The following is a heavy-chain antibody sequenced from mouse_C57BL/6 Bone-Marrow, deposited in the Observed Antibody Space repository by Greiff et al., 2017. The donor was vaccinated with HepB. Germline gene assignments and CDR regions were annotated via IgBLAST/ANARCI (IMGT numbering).Heavy chain of an antibody. CDR1: GFSLTSYG. V-gene: IGHV2-2*01. J-gene: IGHJ2*01. CDR2: IWSGGST. CDR3: ARKGYGLNFDY. D-gene: IGHD1-1*01. Sequence: VQLVESGPGLVQPSQSLSITCTASGFSLTSYGVHWVRQSPGKGLEWLGVIWSGGSTDYNAAFISRLSISKENSNSQVFFKMNSLQADDTAIYYCARKGYGLNFDYWGQGTTLTVSS.